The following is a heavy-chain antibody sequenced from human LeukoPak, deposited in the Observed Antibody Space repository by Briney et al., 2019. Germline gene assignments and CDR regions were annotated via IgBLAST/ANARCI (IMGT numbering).Heavy chain of an antibody. CDR3: AKDSPPNTMVRGVIIFDY. CDR1: GFTFSDYT. CDR2: ISGSGGST. Sequence: GGSLRLSCAASGFTFSDYTMNWVRQAPGKGLEWVSAISGSGGSTYYADSVKGRFTISRDNSKNTLYLQMNSLRAEDTAVYYCAKDSPPNTMVRGVIIFDYWGQGTLVTVSS. D-gene: IGHD3-10*01. V-gene: IGHV3-23*01. J-gene: IGHJ4*02.